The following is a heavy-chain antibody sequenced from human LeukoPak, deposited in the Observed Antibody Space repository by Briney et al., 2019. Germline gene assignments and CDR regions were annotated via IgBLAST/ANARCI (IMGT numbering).Heavy chain of an antibody. CDR3: AKRGGRYCSGGSCYSGNYMDV. D-gene: IGHD2-15*01. J-gene: IGHJ6*03. Sequence: GGSLRLSCAASGFTFSKYGMSWVRQAPGKGLEWVSAISGSGGSTYYADSVKGRFTISRDISKNTLYLHMNSLRAEDTAIYYCAKRGGRYCSGGSCYSGNYMDVWGKGTTVTISS. CDR2: ISGSGGST. V-gene: IGHV3-23*01. CDR1: GFTFSKYG.